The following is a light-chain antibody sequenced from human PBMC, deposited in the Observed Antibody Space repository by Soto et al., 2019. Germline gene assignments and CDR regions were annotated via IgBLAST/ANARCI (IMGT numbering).Light chain of an antibody. CDR2: KAS. Sequence: DIQMTQSPSTLSASVGDRVTITCRASQSISSWLAWYQQKPGKAPNLLIYKASSLQGGVPSRFSGSGSGTEFSLTINTLQPDDLATYYCQQYNSYPPTFGPGTKVHIK. CDR3: QQYNSYPPT. J-gene: IGKJ3*01. V-gene: IGKV1-5*03. CDR1: QSISSW.